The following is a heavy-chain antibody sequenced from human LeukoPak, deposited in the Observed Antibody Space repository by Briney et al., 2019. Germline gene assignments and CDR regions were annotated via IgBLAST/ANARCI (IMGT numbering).Heavy chain of an antibody. CDR3: ARDLGHTGYDLYDY. CDR2: MKQDGSEK. V-gene: IGHV3-7*01. J-gene: IGHJ4*02. D-gene: IGHD5-12*01. Sequence: GGSLRLSCAVSGINFRGYWMAWIRQAPGKGLEWVANMKQDGSEKYYVDSVKGRFTISRDNAKNSLYLEMNSLRVEDTAVYYCARDLGHTGYDLYDYWGQGTLVTVSS. CDR1: GINFRGYW.